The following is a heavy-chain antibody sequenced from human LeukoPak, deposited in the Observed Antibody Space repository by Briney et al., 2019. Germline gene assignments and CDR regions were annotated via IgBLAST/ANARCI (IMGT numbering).Heavy chain of an antibody. Sequence: SQTLSLTCAVSGGFISSGGYSWSWIRQPPGKGLEWIGYIYHSGSTYYNPSLKSRVTISVDRSKNQFSLKLSFVTAADTAVYYCARRCSGGSCYYYYGMDVWGKGTTVTVSS. D-gene: IGHD2-15*01. J-gene: IGHJ6*04. CDR1: GGFISSGGYS. CDR3: ARRCSGGSCYYYYGMDV. V-gene: IGHV4-30-2*01. CDR2: IYHSGST.